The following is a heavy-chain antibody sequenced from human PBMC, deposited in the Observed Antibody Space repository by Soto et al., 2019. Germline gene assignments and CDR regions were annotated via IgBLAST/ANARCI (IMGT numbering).Heavy chain of an antibody. V-gene: IGHV1-18*01. Sequence: ASVKVSCKASGYTFTSYGITWVRQAPGQGLEWMGWISTYNGNTNYEQKLQGRVTMTTDTSTSTAYMELRSLRSDDTAVYYCARSLGYSSSDWFDPWGQGTLVTVSS. CDR2: ISTYNGNT. CDR3: ARSLGYSSSDWFDP. CDR1: GYTFTSYG. J-gene: IGHJ5*02. D-gene: IGHD6-6*01.